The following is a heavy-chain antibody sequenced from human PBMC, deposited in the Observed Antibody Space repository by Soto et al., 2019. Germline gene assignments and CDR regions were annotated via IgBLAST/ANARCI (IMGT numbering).Heavy chain of an antibody. CDR1: GFTFSSYS. V-gene: IGHV3-23*01. CDR2: ITTGGDRT. CDR3: AKLTSS. J-gene: IGHJ5*02. Sequence: GGSLRLSCAASGFTFSSYSMNWVRQAPGKGLEWVSTITTGGDRTDYADSAKGRFTISRDNSKNTLYLQMNSLRVEDTAVYYCAKLTSSWGQGTLVTVSS.